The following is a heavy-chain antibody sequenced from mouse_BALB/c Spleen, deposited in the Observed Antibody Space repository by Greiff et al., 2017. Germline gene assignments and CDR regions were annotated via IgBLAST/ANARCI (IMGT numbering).Heavy chain of an antibody. V-gene: IGHV5-17*02. CDR2: ISSGSSTI. CDR1: GFTFSSFG. CDR3: ARSYYRYDRYFDV. Sequence: EVKVVESGGGLVQPGGSRKLSCAASGFTFSSFGMHWVRQAPEKGLEWVAYISSGSSTIYYADTVKGRFTISRDNPKNTLFLQMTSLRSEDTAMYYCARSYYRYDRYFDVWGAGTTVTVSS. D-gene: IGHD2-14*01. J-gene: IGHJ1*01.